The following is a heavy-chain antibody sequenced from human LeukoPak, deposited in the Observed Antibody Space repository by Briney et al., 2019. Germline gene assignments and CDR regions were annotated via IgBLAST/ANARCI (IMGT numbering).Heavy chain of an antibody. V-gene: IGHV4-39*01. CDR3: ARQATHDILTGYYPGFTMDY. D-gene: IGHD3-9*01. J-gene: IGHJ4*02. CDR2: IYYSGST. Sequence: PSETLSLTCTVSGGSISSSSYYWGWIRQPPGKGLEWIGSIYYSGSTYYNPSLKSRVTISVDTSKNQFSLKLSSVTAADTAVYYCARQATHDILTGYYPGFTMDYWGQGTLVTVSS. CDR1: GGSISSSSYY.